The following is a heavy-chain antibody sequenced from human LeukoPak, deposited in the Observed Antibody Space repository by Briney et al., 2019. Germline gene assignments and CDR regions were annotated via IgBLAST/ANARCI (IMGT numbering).Heavy chain of an antibody. CDR1: GFTFSSYS. D-gene: IGHD3-22*01. J-gene: IGHJ3*02. CDR3: AREVATNYDSSGYYYYARAFDI. Sequence: GGSLRLSCAASGFTFSSYSMNWVRQAPGKGLEWVSSISSSSSYIYYADSVKGRFTISRDNAKNSLYLQMNSLRAEDTAVYYCAREVATNYDSSGYYYYARAFDIWGQGTMVTVSS. CDR2: ISSSSSYI. V-gene: IGHV3-21*01.